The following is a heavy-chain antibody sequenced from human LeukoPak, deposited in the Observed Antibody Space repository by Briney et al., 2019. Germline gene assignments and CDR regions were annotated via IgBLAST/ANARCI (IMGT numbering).Heavy chain of an antibody. CDR3: AQEGIQHPLTAFDI. J-gene: IGHJ3*02. D-gene: IGHD2-2*01. CDR2: IMGSGGST. CDR1: VVTFSSSA. V-gene: IGHV3-23*01. Sequence: GGSLRLSCAAPVVTFSSSAMSWVRQAPGGGLEWVSAIMGSGGSTHYAHSVKGRFTISRDNSKNTLYLQKNTPRAENTAVYYCAQEGIQHPLTAFDIWGQGKMVTVFS.